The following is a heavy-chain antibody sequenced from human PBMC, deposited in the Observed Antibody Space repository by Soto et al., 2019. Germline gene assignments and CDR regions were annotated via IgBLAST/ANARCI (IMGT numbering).Heavy chain of an antibody. CDR1: GGSFSGYY. Sequence: SETLSLTCAVYGGSFSGYYWSWIRQPPGKGLEWIGEINHSGSTNYNPSLKSRVTISVDTSKNQFSLKLSSVTAADTAVYYCARGRAARRQVMFDYWGQGTLVTVSS. J-gene: IGHJ4*02. CDR3: ARGRAARRQVMFDY. CDR2: INHSGST. V-gene: IGHV4-34*01. D-gene: IGHD6-6*01.